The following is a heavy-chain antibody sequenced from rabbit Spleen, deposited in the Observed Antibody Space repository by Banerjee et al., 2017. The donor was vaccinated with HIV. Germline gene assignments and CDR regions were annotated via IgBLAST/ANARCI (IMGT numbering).Heavy chain of an antibody. D-gene: IGHD6-1*01. CDR3: ARVVAASNGYPYYFAL. CDR2: INIVTGKD. V-gene: IGHV1S45*01. Sequence: QERLVESGGGLVRPEGSLKLSCTASGFSFSDKDVMCWVRQAPGKGLEWIACINIVTGKDVYATWAKGRFIMSRTSSTTVTLQMTSLTAADTAGYFCARVVAASNGYPYYFALWGPGTLVTVS. J-gene: IGHJ4*01. CDR1: GFSFSDKDV.